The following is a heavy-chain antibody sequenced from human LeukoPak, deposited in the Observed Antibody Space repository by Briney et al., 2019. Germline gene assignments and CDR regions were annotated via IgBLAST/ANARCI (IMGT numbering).Heavy chain of an antibody. CDR1: GFTFSSYA. Sequence: PGRSLRLSCAASGFTFSSYAMHGVRQAPGKGLEWVAVISYDGSNKYYADSVKGRFTISRDNSKNTLYLQMNSLRAEDTAVYYCATEVVVAATGGYYFDYWGQGTLVTVSS. CDR3: ATEVVVAATGGYYFDY. J-gene: IGHJ4*02. D-gene: IGHD2-15*01. CDR2: ISYDGSNK. V-gene: IGHV3-30-3*01.